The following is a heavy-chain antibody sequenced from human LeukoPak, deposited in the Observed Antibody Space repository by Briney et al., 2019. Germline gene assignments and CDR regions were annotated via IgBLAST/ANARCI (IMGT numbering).Heavy chain of an antibody. CDR3: AKDQVISGSEASDI. V-gene: IGHV3-21*04. CDR2: ISSSSSYI. D-gene: IGHD2-21*01. Sequence: GGSLRLSCAASGFTFSSYSMNWVRQAPGKGLEWVSSISSSSSYIYYADSVKGRFTISRDNSWNTLYLQMSSPRVEDTAVYYCAKDQVISGSEASDIWGQGTMVTVSS. J-gene: IGHJ3*02. CDR1: GFTFSSYS.